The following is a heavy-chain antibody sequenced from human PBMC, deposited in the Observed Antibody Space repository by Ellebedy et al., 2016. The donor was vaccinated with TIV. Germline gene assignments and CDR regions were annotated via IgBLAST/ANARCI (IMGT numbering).Heavy chain of an antibody. CDR1: GFTFSNYW. Sequence: PGGSLRLSCAASGFTFSNYWMHWVRQAPGKGLVWVSSISSSSSYIYYADSVKGRFTISRDNAKNSLYLQMNSLRAEDTAVYYCARDLDRYYDILTGYYVNWFDPWGQGTLVTVSS. D-gene: IGHD3-9*01. V-gene: IGHV3-21*01. CDR2: ISSSSSYI. CDR3: ARDLDRYYDILTGYYVNWFDP. J-gene: IGHJ5*02.